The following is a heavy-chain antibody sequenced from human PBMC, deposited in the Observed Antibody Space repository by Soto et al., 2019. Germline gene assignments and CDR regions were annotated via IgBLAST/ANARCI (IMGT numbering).Heavy chain of an antibody. J-gene: IGHJ5*02. V-gene: IGHV1-3*01. CDR3: ARRDYCSSTSCPNWFDP. Sequence: ASVKVSCKASGYTFTSYAMHWVRQAPGQRLEWMGWINAGNGNTKYSQKFQGRVTITRDTSASTAYMELSSLRSEDTAVYYCARRDYCSSTSCPNWFDPWGQGNLVTVSS. D-gene: IGHD2-2*01. CDR1: GYTFTSYA. CDR2: INAGNGNT.